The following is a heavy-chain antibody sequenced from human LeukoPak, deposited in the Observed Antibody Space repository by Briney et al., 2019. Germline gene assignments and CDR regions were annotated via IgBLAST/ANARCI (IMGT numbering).Heavy chain of an antibody. CDR1: GASITGDF. D-gene: IGHD5-18*01. V-gene: IGHV4-59*08. CDR3: ATKRLHGGYV. J-gene: IGHJ4*02. CDR2: ISYSGTT. Sequence: SETLSLTCSVSGASITGDFWAWIRQPPGKGLEWISYISYSGTTRYNPSLRSRVSISLETSNNQFSLELSSVIAADTAVYYCATKRLHGGYVWRQGFLVTVSS.